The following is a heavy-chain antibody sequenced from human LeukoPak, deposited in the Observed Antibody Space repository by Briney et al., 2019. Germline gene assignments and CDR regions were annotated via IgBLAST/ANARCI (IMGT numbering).Heavy chain of an antibody. V-gene: IGHV1-2*02. CDR1: GYTFTGYY. Sequence: GASVKVSCKASGYTFTGYYMHWVRQAPGQGLEWMGWINPNSGGTNYAQKFQGRVTMTRDTSISTAYMELSRLRSDDTAVYYCARDGRVQLLWFGELQGNYMDVWGKGTAVTISS. J-gene: IGHJ6*03. D-gene: IGHD3-10*01. CDR2: INPNSGGT. CDR3: ARDGRVQLLWFGELQGNYMDV.